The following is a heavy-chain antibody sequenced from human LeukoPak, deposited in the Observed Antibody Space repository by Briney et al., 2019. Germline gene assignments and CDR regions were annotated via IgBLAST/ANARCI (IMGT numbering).Heavy chain of an antibody. V-gene: IGHV4-4*07. Sequence: SETLSLTCTVSGGSISSYYWSWIRQPAGKGLGWIGRIYTSGSTNYNPSLKSRVTMSVDTSKNQFSLKLSSVTAADTAVYYCASSTSWNWFDPWGQGTLVTVSS. CDR3: ASSTSWNWFDP. CDR1: GGSISSYY. CDR2: IYTSGST. D-gene: IGHD2-2*01. J-gene: IGHJ5*02.